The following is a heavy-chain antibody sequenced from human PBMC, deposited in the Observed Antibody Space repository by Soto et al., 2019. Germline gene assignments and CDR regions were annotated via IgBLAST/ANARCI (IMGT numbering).Heavy chain of an antibody. CDR2: ISYDGSNK. CDR3: ARDDYDSSGYYYVDY. V-gene: IGHV3-33*01. J-gene: IGHJ4*02. CDR1: GFTFSSDG. Sequence: PGGSMRLSCAASGFTFSSDGMHWVRQAPGKGLEWVAVISYDGSNKYYADSLKGRFTISRDNSKKTLYLQVNSLRAEDTAVYFCARDDYDSSGYYYVDYWGQGTLVTVSS. D-gene: IGHD3-22*01.